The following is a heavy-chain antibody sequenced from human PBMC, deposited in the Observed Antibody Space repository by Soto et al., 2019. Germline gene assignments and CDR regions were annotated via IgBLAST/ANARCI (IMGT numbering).Heavy chain of an antibody. V-gene: IGHV3-72*01. Sequence: EVQLVESGGGLVQPGGSLRLSCAASGFPLSDPSMDWVRRPPGRGRDGVGRTRNKANSYNTEYAASVKGRFTISRDDSRNSLYLQMNSLKTEDTAVFYCARYSGSYSRGLDYWGQGTPVIVSS. CDR1: GFPLSDPS. CDR2: TRNKANSYNT. J-gene: IGHJ4*02. CDR3: ARYSGSYSRGLDY. D-gene: IGHD1-26*01.